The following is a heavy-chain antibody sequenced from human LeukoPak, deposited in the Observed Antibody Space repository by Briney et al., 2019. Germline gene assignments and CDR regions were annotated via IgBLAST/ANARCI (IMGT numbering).Heavy chain of an antibody. D-gene: IGHD2-2*02. J-gene: IGHJ4*02. CDR1: GYRFTNYW. V-gene: IGHV5-51*01. CDR3: AIGGDSTTSCYRCFDY. CDR2: TYPDDSDT. Sequence: RGESLKISCKGSGYRFTNYWIGWVRQMPGKGLEWMGLTYPDDSDTRYSLSFQGQVTISADKSISTAYLQWSSLKASDTAMYYCAIGGDSTTSCYRCFDYWGQGTLVTVSS.